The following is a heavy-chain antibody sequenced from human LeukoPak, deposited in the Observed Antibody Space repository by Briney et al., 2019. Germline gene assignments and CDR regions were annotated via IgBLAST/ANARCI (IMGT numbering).Heavy chain of an antibody. D-gene: IGHD3-10*01. Sequence: PGGSLRLSCAASGFTVNNKYMTWVRQAPGKGLEWVSIIFGSGDTTYYADSVKGRFTVSRDNSKNMLYLQMNNLRPEDTATYYCAKRNTMVRGGPCFDYWGQGLMVTVSS. J-gene: IGHJ4*02. CDR2: IFGSGDTT. CDR3: AKRNTMVRGGPCFDY. CDR1: GFTVNNKY. V-gene: IGHV3-23*01.